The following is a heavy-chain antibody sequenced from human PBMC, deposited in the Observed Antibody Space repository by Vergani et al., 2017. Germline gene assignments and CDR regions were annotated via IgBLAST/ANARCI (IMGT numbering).Heavy chain of an antibody. CDR2: IGTAGDP. Sequence: EVQLVESGGGLVQPGGSLRLSCAASGFTFSSYDMHWVRQATGKGLEWVSAIGTAGDPYYPGYVKGRFTISRENSKNSLYLQMNSLRAGDTAVYYCARGGSYYYDSSGYYGLREGAFDIWGRGTMVTVSS. D-gene: IGHD3-22*01. CDR3: ARGGSYYYDSSGYYGLREGAFDI. V-gene: IGHV3-13*05. J-gene: IGHJ3*02. CDR1: GFTFSSYD.